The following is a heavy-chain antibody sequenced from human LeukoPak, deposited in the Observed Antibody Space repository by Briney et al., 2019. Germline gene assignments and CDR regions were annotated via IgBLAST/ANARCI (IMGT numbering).Heavy chain of an antibody. CDR2: IHYSGSS. J-gene: IGHJ4*02. CDR1: GASVRNEY. CDR3: ARYDRGLFVFDN. Sequence: SETLSLTSTVSGASVRNEYWSWIRQPPGKELEWIGYIHYSGSSNYHPSLGSRVTISLDTSKNQFSLKLKSVTAADTGMYHCARYDRGLFVFDNWGQGTLVTVSS. D-gene: IGHD1-14*01. V-gene: IGHV4-59*08.